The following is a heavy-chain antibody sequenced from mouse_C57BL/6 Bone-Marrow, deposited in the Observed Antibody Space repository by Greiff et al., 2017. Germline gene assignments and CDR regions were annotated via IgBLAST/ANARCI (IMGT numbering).Heavy chain of an antibody. CDR2: INPGSGST. Sequence: VQLQQSGAELVRPGTSVKVSCKASGYAFTNYLIEWVKQRPGQGLEWIGVINPGSGSTNYNEKFKSKATLTVDKSSSTAYMQLSSLTSEDSAVYYCAGGVHGSPPFAYWGQGTLVTVSA. J-gene: IGHJ3*01. CDR1: GYAFTNYL. V-gene: IGHV1-54*01. CDR3: AGGVHGSPPFAY. D-gene: IGHD1-1*01.